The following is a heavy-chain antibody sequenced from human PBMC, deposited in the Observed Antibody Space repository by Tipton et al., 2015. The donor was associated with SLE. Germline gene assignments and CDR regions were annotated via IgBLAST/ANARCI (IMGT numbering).Heavy chain of an antibody. V-gene: IGHV4-39*07. CDR3: AATYYFSSGRTSFDN. CDR2: IYYTGTTT. J-gene: IGHJ3*02. Sequence: LRLSCTVSGGSVSSSSKYWAWIRQPPGKGLEWIGSIYYTGTTTYYNSFLKSRVTMSVDTSKNQFSLKLSFVTAADTAVYFCAATYYFSSGRTSFDNWGQGTLVTVSS. CDR1: GGSVSSSSKY. D-gene: IGHD3-10*01.